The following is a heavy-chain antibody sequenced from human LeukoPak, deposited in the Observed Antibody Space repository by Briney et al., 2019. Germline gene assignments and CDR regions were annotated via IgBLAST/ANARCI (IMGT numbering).Heavy chain of an antibody. CDR3: ARDSSGSPYYYYYYMDV. Sequence: SQTLSITCTVSGGSISSHYWSWIRQPPGKGLEWIGYIYYSGSTNYSPSLNSRVTISVDTSKNQYSLKLSSVTAADTAVYYCARDSSGSPYYYYYYMDVWGKGTMVTVSS. V-gene: IGHV4-59*11. D-gene: IGHD3-22*01. CDR1: GGSISSHY. J-gene: IGHJ6*03. CDR2: IYYSGST.